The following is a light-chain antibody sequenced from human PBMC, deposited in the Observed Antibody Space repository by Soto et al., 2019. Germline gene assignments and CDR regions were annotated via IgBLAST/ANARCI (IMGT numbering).Light chain of an antibody. CDR1: QSISTY. CDR3: QQSYTSRYT. V-gene: IGKV1-39*01. Sequence: DIQMTQSPSSLSASMGDRVTITCRASQSISTYLNWYQVKPGTVPKLLIYGTTSLQSGVPSRFSGSGSGTDFTLTISSLQPEHFATYYCQQSYTSRYTFGQGTKLDI. CDR2: GTT. J-gene: IGKJ2*01.